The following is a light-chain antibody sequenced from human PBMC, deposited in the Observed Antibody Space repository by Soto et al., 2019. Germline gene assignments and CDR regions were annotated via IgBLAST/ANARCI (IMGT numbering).Light chain of an antibody. CDR1: QNVYSSD. Sequence: EIALTQSPGTLSLPAGERATLSCRASQNVYSSDLGWYQQKPGQAPRPLIYDTSNRATGIPDRFSGSGSGTDFTLTISRLEREDSSEFYCQYYGRSPWTFGEGTKVEIK. J-gene: IGKJ1*01. CDR3: QYYGRSPWT. V-gene: IGKV3-20*01. CDR2: DTS.